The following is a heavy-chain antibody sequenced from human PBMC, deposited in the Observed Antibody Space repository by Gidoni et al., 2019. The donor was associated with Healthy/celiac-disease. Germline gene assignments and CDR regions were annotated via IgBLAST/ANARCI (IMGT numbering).Heavy chain of an antibody. J-gene: IGHJ3*02. Sequence: QLQLQESGPGLVKPSETLSLTCTVSGGSISSSSYYWGWIRQPPGKGLEWIGSIYYSGSTYYNPSLKSRVTISVDTSKNQFSLKLSSVTAADTAVYYCARHPSYGGPRGGAFDIWGQGTMVTVSS. CDR1: GGSISSSSYY. CDR3: ARHPSYGGPRGGAFDI. V-gene: IGHV4-39*01. D-gene: IGHD4-17*01. CDR2: IYYSGST.